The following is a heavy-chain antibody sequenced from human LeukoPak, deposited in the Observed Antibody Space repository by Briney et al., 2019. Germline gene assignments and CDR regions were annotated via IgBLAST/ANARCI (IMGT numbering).Heavy chain of an antibody. D-gene: IGHD6-19*01. CDR1: GFKFSDYY. V-gene: IGHV3-11*01. Sequence: GGSLRLSCAASGFKFSDYYMSWIRQAPGRGLEWVSYISGSGSTMYYADSVKGRFTISRDNTKSSLHLQMNSLRDEDTAVYYCARAPPTSGWYLWFDPWGQGTLVTVSS. J-gene: IGHJ5*02. CDR3: ARAPPTSGWYLWFDP. CDR2: ISGSGSTM.